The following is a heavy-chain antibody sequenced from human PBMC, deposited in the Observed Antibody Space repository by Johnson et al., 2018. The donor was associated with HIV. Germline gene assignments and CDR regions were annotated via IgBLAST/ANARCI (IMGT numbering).Heavy chain of an antibody. Sequence: QVQLVESGGGVVQPGGSLRPSCATSGFTFSYYGLHWVRQAPGVGLDWVAFTRYDGSDEFYADSVKGRFTISRDNSKNTLYPQMNSLRAEDTAVYYCARSIMGAGPFDIWGQGTMVSVSS. CDR1: GFTFSYYG. V-gene: IGHV3-30*02. J-gene: IGHJ3*02. CDR3: ARSIMGAGPFDI. CDR2: TRYDGSDE.